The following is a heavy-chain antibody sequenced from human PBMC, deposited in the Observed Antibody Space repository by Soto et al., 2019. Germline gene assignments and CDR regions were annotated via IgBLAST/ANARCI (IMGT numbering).Heavy chain of an antibody. CDR1: GFTLSTYA. J-gene: IGHJ4*02. Sequence: GGSLRLSCAVSGFTLSTYAMGWVRQAPGKGLECVSGISNTGGSTYYADSVRGRFTISRDDSKNTLYLEMNSLRPEDTAVYYCARDFAGWFGNLVNYFDNWGQGTLVTVSS. CDR2: ISNTGGST. CDR3: ARDFAGWFGNLVNYFDN. D-gene: IGHD3-10*01. V-gene: IGHV3-23*01.